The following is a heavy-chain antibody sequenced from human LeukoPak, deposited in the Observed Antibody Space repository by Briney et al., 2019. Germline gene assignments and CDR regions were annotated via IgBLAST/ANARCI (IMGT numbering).Heavy chain of an antibody. J-gene: IGHJ5*02. CDR3: ARDLRDSSGWFDP. CDR2: IYASGST. D-gene: IGHD3-22*01. Sequence: PSETLSLTCTVSGASISNYYWSWIRQPAGKGLEWIGRIYASGSTNYNPSLKSRVTMSGDTSKSQISLKLSSVTAADTAVYYCARDLRDSSGWFDPWGQGTLVTVSS. V-gene: IGHV4-4*07. CDR1: GASISNYY.